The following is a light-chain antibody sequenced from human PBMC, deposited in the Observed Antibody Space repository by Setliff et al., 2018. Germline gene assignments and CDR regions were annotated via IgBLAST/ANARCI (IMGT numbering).Light chain of an antibody. V-gene: IGLV2-11*01. CDR3: CSYAGSYTYV. CDR2: DVS. Sequence: QSVLTQPASVSGSLGQSITISCTGTSNDVGGYNYVSWYQQHPGKAPKVMIYDVSKRPSGVPDRFSGSKSGNTASLTISGLQAEDEAEYYCCSYAGSYTYVFGTGTKVTVL. CDR1: SNDVGGYNY. J-gene: IGLJ1*01.